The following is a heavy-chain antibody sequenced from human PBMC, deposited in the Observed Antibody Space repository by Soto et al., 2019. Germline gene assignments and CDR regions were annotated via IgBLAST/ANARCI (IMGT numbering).Heavy chain of an antibody. CDR2: INHSGST. D-gene: IGHD2-8*01. J-gene: IGHJ5*02. V-gene: IGHV4-34*01. CDR3: ARGRRNIVLIVYALFRKNNWFDP. CDR1: GGSFSGYY. Sequence: QVQLQQWGAGLLKPSETLSLTCAVYGGSFSGYYWSWIRKPPGKGLEWIGEINHSGSTNYNPSLKSRVTISVDTSKNQYSLKLSSVTAADTAVYYCARGRRNIVLIVYALFRKNNWFDPWGQGTLVTVSS.